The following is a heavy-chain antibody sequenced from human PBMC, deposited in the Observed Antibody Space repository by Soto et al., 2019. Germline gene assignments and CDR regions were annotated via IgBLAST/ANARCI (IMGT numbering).Heavy chain of an antibody. V-gene: IGHV4-39*02. J-gene: IGHJ4*02. CDR3: ERSSHLLSHIDH. CDR2: IYYSGNT. D-gene: IGHD3-10*01. CDR1: GGSISSRGYY. Sequence: QLQLQESGPGLVNPSETLFLTCTVSGGSISSRGYYWGWIRQPPGKGLEWIGSIYYSGNTYYSPSIKGPITIAPDTSQSYFALKSSTVAAAAMAVFYCERSSHLLSHIDHWGQGTLVTVSS.